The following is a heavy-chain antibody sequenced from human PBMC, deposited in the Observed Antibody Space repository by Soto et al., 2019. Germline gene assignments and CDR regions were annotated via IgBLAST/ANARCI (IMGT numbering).Heavy chain of an antibody. J-gene: IGHJ4*02. CDR1: GFTFSSYA. CDR3: ANFPGKGKSSIAAPVDY. D-gene: IGHD6-6*01. Sequence: QPGGSLRLSCAASGFTFSSYAMSWVRQAPGKGLEWVSAISGSGGSTYYADSVKGRFTISRDNSKNTLYLQMNSLRAEDTAVYYCANFPGKGKSSIAAPVDYWGQGTLVTVSS. CDR2: ISGSGGST. V-gene: IGHV3-23*01.